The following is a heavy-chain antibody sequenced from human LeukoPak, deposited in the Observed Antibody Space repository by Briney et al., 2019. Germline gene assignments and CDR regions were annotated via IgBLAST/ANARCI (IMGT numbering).Heavy chain of an antibody. V-gene: IGHV3-30*03. CDR3: ARVGGDVLSGHRTGYYYAMDV. CDR1: GFTVSSNY. J-gene: IGHJ6*02. CDR2: ISYDGSNK. D-gene: IGHD3-3*01. Sequence: GGSLRLSCAASGFTVSSNYMNWVRQAPGKGLEWVALISYDGSNKYYADSVKGRFTISRDNSKNTVYLQMNSPRAEDTAVYYCARVGGDVLSGHRTGYYYAMDVWGQGTTVTVSS.